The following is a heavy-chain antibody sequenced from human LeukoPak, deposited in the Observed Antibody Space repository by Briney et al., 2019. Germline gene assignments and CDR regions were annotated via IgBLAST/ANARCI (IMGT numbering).Heavy chain of an antibody. CDR1: GGSISSYY. D-gene: IGHD3-22*01. J-gene: IGHJ3*02. V-gene: IGHV4-4*07. CDR2: IYTSGST. CDR3: ARDPLTYYYDSSDAFDI. Sequence: SETLSLTCTVSGGSISSYYWSWIRQPAGKGLEWIGRIYTSGSTNYNPSLKSRVTMSVDTSKNQFSLKLSSVTAADTAVYYCARDPLTYYYDSSDAFDIWGQGTMVTVSP.